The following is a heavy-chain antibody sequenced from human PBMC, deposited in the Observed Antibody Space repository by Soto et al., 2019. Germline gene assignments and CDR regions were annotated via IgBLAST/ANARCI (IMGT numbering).Heavy chain of an antibody. D-gene: IGHD6-19*01. CDR1: GYTFTGYY. V-gene: IGHV1-2*04. J-gene: IGHJ6*02. CDR2: INPNSGGT. CDR3: AGAGGVPGTPYYYGMVV. Sequence: ASVKVSFKASGYTFTGYYMHWVRQAPGQGLEWMGWINPNSGGTNYAQKFQGWVTMTRDTSISTAYMELSRLRSDDTAVYYCAGAGGVPGTPYYYGMVVGGQGTRVAAS.